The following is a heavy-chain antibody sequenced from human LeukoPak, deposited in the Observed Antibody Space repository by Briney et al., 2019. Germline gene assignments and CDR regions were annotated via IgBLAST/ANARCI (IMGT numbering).Heavy chain of an antibody. CDR2: IYHTGST. J-gene: IGHJ4*02. CDR1: GDSMISTNW. V-gene: IGHV4-4*02. D-gene: IGHD3-16*01. CDR3: ARRGGFFDF. Sequence: SETLSLTCAVSGDSMISTNWWSWVRQPPGKGLELIGEIYHTGSTNYNPSLQSRVTISIDKSKNQFSLRLSSVTAADTAFYYCARRGGFFDFWGQGTLVTVSS.